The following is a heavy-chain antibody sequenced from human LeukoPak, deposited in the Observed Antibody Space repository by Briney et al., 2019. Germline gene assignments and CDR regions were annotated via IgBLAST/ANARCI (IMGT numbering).Heavy chain of an antibody. CDR1: AFIFSGHW. CDR2: IKEDGSER. J-gene: IGHJ4*02. Sequence: GGSLRLSCEGSAFIFSGHWMNWVRQTPGKGLEWVASIKEDGSERQYVDSVKGRFTISRDNSKNTLYLEMNRLRSEDTAVYYCARGDWDYGSGNFGYWGQGTLVTVSS. CDR3: ARGDWDYGSGNFGY. V-gene: IGHV3-7*01. D-gene: IGHD3-10*01.